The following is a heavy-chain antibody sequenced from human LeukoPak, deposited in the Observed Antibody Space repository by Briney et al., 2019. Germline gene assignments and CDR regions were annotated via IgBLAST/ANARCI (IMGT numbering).Heavy chain of an antibody. CDR3: AGDVADAFDI. D-gene: IGHD2-15*01. V-gene: IGHV3-33*08. J-gene: IGHJ3*02. CDR2: IWYDENNK. Sequence: GGSLRLSCLASGFTFSNYGMHWVRQAPGKGLEWVAVIWYDENNKYYADSVKGRFTISRDNSKNTLYLQMNSLRAEDTAVYYCAGDVADAFDIWGQGTMVTVSS. CDR1: GFTFSNYG.